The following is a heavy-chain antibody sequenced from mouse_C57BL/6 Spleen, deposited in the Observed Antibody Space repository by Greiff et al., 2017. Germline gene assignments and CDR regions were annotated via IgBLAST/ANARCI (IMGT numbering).Heavy chain of an antibody. CDR2: ISSGSSTI. Sequence: EVMLVESGGGLVKPGGSLKLSCAASGFTFSDYGMHWVRQAPEKGLEWVAYISSGSSTIYYADTVKGRFTISRDSATNTLFLQMTSLGSEDTTMYYCARTSHYYGSSYCYFDVWGTGTTVTVSS. CDR1: GFTFSDYG. CDR3: ARTSHYYGSSYCYFDV. V-gene: IGHV5-17*01. J-gene: IGHJ1*03. D-gene: IGHD1-1*01.